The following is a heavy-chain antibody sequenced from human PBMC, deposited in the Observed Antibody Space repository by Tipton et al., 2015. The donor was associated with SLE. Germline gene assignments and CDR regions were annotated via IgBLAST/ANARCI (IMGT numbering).Heavy chain of an antibody. CDR2: IYYSGST. J-gene: IGHJ4*02. CDR1: GGSISSYY. V-gene: IGHV4-59*08. Sequence: TLSLTCTVSGGSISSYYWSWIRQPPGKGLEWIGYIYYSGSTNYNPSLKSRVTISVDTSKNQFSVKLSSVTAADTAVYYCARHNRLWFTDWGQGTLVTVSS. CDR3: ARHNRLWFTD. D-gene: IGHD3-10*01.